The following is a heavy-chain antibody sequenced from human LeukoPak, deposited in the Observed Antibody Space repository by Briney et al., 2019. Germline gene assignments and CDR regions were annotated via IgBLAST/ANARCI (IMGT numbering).Heavy chain of an antibody. CDR1: GFTFSSNS. J-gene: IGHJ4*02. CDR3: ARAYYDSSGMPDY. CDR2: ISSSSSYI. D-gene: IGHD3-22*01. Sequence: GGSLRLSCAASGFTFSSNSMNWVRQAPGKGLEWVSSISSSSSYIYYADSVKGRFTISRDNAKNSLYLQMNSLRAEDTAVYYCARAYYDSSGMPDYWGQGTLVTVSS. V-gene: IGHV3-21*01.